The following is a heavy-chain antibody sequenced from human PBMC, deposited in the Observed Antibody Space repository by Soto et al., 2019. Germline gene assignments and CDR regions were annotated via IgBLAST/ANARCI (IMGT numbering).Heavy chain of an antibody. CDR2: TDYSGST. J-gene: IGHJ5*02. D-gene: IGHD2-21*01. V-gene: IGHV4-31*11. Sequence: SETLSLTCAVSGGSISIGDYYWSWIRQRPGKDLEWIGYTDYSGSTYYNPSLRSRVTISVDTSKNQFSLRLNSVTAADSAVYYCARAIAVTTPWFDPWGQGTLVPVSS. CDR3: ARAIAVTTPWFDP. CDR1: GGSISIGDYY.